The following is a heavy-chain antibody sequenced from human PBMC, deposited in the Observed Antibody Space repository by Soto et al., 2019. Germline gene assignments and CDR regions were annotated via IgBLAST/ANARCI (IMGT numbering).Heavy chain of an antibody. CDR3: ARGVFPPYYGGNSNWYFDL. J-gene: IGHJ2*01. CDR1: GGSFSGYY. V-gene: IGHV4-34*01. CDR2: INHSGST. Sequence: QVQLQQWGAGLLKPSETLSLTCAVYGGSFSGYYWSWIRQPPGKGLEWIGEINHSGSTNYNPSLKSRVTISVDTSKNQLSLKLSSVTAADTAVYYCARGVFPPYYGGNSNWYFDLWGRGTLVTVSS. D-gene: IGHD4-17*01.